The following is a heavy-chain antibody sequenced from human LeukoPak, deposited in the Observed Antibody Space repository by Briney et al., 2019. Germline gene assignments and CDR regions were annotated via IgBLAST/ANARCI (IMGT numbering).Heavy chain of an antibody. CDR1: GSTFSSYA. Sequence: GGSLRLSCAASGSTFSSYAMSWVRQAPGKGLVWVSRINSDGSSTTYADSVKGRFTISRDNAKNTLYLQVNSLRAEDTAVYYCARDLGGTSGYSAGGYWGQGTLVTVSS. CDR2: INSDGSST. CDR3: ARDLGGTSGYSAGGY. D-gene: IGHD5-18*01. J-gene: IGHJ4*02. V-gene: IGHV3-74*01.